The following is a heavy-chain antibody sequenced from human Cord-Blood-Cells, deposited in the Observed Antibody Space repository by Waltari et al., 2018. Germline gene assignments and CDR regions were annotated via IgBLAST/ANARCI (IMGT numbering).Heavy chain of an antibody. D-gene: IGHD1-20*01. V-gene: IGHV3-30*18. J-gene: IGHJ4*02. CDR1: GFTFSSYG. Sequence: QVQLVESGGGVVQPGRSLRLSCAASGFTFSSYGMPWVRQAPGKGREWWVVKSYEGSNKEYADSVEGRFTISRDNSKNTLYLQMNSLRAEDTAVYYCAKDVNWNFDYWGQGTLVTVSS. CDR3: AKDVNWNFDY. CDR2: KSYEGSNK.